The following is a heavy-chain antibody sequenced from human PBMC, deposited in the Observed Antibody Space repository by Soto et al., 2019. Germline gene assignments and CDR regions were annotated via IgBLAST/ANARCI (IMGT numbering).Heavy chain of an antibody. CDR1: GGSVSSGSHY. CDR2: IYYSGST. J-gene: IGHJ1*01. V-gene: IGHV4-61*01. Sequence: SETLSLTCTVSGGSVSSGSHYWSWIRQPPGKGLEWIGYIYYSGSTNYNPSLKSRVTISVDTSKNQFSLKLSSVTAADTAVYYCAIYDSSGSRGFQHWGQGTLVTVSS. D-gene: IGHD3-22*01. CDR3: AIYDSSGSRGFQH.